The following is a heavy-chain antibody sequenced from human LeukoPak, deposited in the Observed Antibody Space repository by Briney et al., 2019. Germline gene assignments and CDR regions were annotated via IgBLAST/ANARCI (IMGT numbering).Heavy chain of an antibody. CDR3: ARGGSSTYIDY. CDR2: ISGYNGNT. D-gene: IGHD2-2*01. V-gene: IGHV1-18*01. J-gene: IGHJ4*02. Sequence: VASVTVSCKASGFTFTSYGFTWVRQAPGQGLEWMGWISGYNGNTNYAQKLQGRVTMTTDTSTRTAHMELRSLRSDDTAVYYCARGGSSTYIDYWGQGTLVTVSS. CDR1: GFTFTSYG.